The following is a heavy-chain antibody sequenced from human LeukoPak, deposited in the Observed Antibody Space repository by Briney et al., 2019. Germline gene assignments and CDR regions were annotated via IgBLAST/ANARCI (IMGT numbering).Heavy chain of an antibody. J-gene: IGHJ4*02. Sequence: GGSLRLSCAASGFTFSSYAMHWVRQDPGKGLEWVAVISYDGSNKYYADSVKGRFTISRDNSKNTLYLQMNSLRAEDTAVYYCARERAKYSSSWYFGYWGQGTLVTVSS. D-gene: IGHD6-13*01. V-gene: IGHV3-30*04. CDR2: ISYDGSNK. CDR1: GFTFSSYA. CDR3: ARERAKYSSSWYFGY.